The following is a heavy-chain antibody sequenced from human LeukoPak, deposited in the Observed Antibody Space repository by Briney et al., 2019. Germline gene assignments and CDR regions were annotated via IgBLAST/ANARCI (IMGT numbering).Heavy chain of an antibody. CDR3: ARYGCSGGSCYVDY. V-gene: IGHV4-4*07. CDR2: IYTSGST. D-gene: IGHD2-15*01. CDR1: GGSISSYY. Sequence: SETLSLTCTVSGGSISSYYWSWIRQPAGKGLEWIGRIYTSGSTNYNPSLKSRVTMSVDTSQNQFSLKLSSVTAADTAVYYCARYGCSGGSCYVDYWGQGTLVGDSS. J-gene: IGHJ4*02.